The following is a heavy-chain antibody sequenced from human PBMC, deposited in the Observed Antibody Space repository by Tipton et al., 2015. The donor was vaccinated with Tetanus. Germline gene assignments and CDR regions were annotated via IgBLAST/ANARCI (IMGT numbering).Heavy chain of an antibody. V-gene: IGHV1-69*01. Sequence: QSGPEVKGPGSSVKVSCKASGGTFNTFPISWVRQAPGQGLEWMGRLIPVFGSANYSPNFQGRVTITADESTSTAFMELKSLRSDDTAVYYCARGVAAGMQGLDNWGQGPLVTVSS. CDR3: ARGVAAGMQGLDN. CDR2: LIPVFGSA. J-gene: IGHJ1*01. D-gene: IGHD6-25*01. CDR1: GGTFNTFP.